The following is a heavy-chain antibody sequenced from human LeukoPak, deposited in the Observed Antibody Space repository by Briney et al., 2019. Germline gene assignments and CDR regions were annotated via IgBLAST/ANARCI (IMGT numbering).Heavy chain of an antibody. V-gene: IGHV4-61*02. CDR1: GGSFSSGSYY. D-gene: IGHD2-21*01. J-gene: IGHJ4*02. CDR2: IYTSGST. CDR3: ARGCGDWGFHQSDY. Sequence: PSETLSLTCTVSGGSFSSGSYYWSWIRQPAGKGLEGIGRIYTSGSTNYNPSLKSRVTISVDTSKNQFSLKLSSVTAAHTAVYYCARGCGDWGFHQSDYWGQGTLVTVSS.